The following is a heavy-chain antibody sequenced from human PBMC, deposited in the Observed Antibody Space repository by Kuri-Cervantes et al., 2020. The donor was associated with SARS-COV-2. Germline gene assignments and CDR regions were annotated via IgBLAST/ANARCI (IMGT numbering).Heavy chain of an antibody. CDR1: GGSFSGYY. D-gene: IGHD2-21*01. CDR2: IYYSGST. Sequence: GSLRLSCAVYGGSFSGYYWSWIRQPPGKGLEWIGYIYYSGSTNYNPSLKSRVTISVDTSKNQFSLKLSSVTAADTAVYYCARLGSDVDYWGQGTLVTVSS. J-gene: IGHJ4*02. V-gene: IGHV4-59*01. CDR3: ARLGSDVDY.